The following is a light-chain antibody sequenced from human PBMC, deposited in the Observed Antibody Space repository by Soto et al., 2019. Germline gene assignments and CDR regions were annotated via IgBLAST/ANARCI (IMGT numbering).Light chain of an antibody. CDR2: GAS. Sequence: EIVLTQSPGTLSLAPGERATLSCRASQSVSSSYLAWYQQKPGQAPRLLIYGASSRATGIPDRFSCSGSRRDFSVTISRLEPEDFAVYYCQQYGSSQYTFGQGTKLEIK. V-gene: IGKV3-20*01. CDR3: QQYGSSQYT. J-gene: IGKJ2*01. CDR1: QSVSSSY.